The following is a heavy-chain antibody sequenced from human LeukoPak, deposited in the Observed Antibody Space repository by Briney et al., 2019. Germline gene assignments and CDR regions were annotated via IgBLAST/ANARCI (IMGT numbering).Heavy chain of an antibody. J-gene: IGHJ4*02. CDR2: IYHSGDT. V-gene: IGHV4-38-2*02. CDR3: AKGTSSGWYYFDY. D-gene: IGHD6-19*01. CDR1: GYSITSGYY. Sequence: SETLSLTCIVSGYSITSGYYWGWIRQPPGKGLEWIGSIYHSGDTYYNPSLKSRVTISVDTSKNQFSLKLDSVTAADTAVYYCAKGTSSGWYYFDYWGQGTLVTVSA.